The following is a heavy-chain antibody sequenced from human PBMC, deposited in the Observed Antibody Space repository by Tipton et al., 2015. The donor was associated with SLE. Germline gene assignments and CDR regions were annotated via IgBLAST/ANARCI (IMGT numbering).Heavy chain of an antibody. CDR3: ARGGGTATARPFDI. J-gene: IGHJ3*02. V-gene: IGHV4-61*02. CDR2: IYTSGST. CDR1: GGSISSGSYY. D-gene: IGHD1-7*01. Sequence: LRLSCTVSGGSISSGSYYWSWIRQPAGKGLEWIGRIYTSGSTNYNPSLKSRVTISEDTSKNHFSLKLSAVTAADTAVYYCARGGGTATARPFDIWGQGTMLTVSS.